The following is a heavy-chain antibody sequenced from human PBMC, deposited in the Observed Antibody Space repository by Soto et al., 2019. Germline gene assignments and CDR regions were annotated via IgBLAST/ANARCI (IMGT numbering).Heavy chain of an antibody. CDR2: IIPILGIA. Sequence: ASVKVSCKASGGTFSSYTISWVRPAPGQGLEWMGRIIPILGIANYAQKFQGRVTITADKSTSTAYMELSSLRSEDTAVYYCARDEGYCGGDCYSGDAFDIWGQGTMVTVSS. CDR1: GGTFSSYT. J-gene: IGHJ3*02. D-gene: IGHD2-21*01. CDR3: ARDEGYCGGDCYSGDAFDI. V-gene: IGHV1-69*04.